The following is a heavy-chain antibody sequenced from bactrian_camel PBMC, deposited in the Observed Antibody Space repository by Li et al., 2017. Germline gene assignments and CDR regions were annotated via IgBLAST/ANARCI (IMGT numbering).Heavy chain of an antibody. J-gene: IGHJ4*01. D-gene: IGHD3*01. Sequence: HVQLVESGGGSVQAGGSLRISCVASGYTLPMNMGWFRRLPGQEREGVARIATGSGNTYYADSVKGRFTISQDNAKNTVYLQMNSLKSEDTALYYCPMASGGWFGFWDYWGQGTQVTVS. CDR3: PMASGGWFGFWDY. CDR1: GYTLPMN. CDR2: IATGSGNT. V-gene: IGHV3S54*01.